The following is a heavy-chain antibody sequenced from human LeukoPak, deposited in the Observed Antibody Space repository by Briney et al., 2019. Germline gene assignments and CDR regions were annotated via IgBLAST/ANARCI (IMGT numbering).Heavy chain of an antibody. V-gene: IGHV4-4*02. CDR3: SRGGSWYLSF. J-gene: IGHJ4*02. CDR2: ISYSGST. Sequence: SETLSLTCAVSGGSVSSSNWWSWVRQPPGKGLGWIGEISYSGSTNYNPSIKSRVTVSVDKSKIRWSRYLSSVTAADTAVYYCSRGGSWYLSFWGQGTLVTVSS. D-gene: IGHD6-13*01. CDR1: GGSVSSSNW.